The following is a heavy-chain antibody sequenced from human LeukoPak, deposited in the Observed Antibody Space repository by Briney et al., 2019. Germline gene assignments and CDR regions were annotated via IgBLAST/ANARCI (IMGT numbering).Heavy chain of an antibody. CDR1: GGSISSYY. J-gene: IGHJ4*02. CDR2: IYYSGST. V-gene: IGHV4-59*08. Sequence: PSETLSLTCTVSGGSISSYYWSWIRQPPGKGLEWIGYIYYSGSTNYNPSLKSRVTISVDTSKNQFSLKLSSVTAADTAMYYCARWDRNSGSYDYWGQGTLVTVSS. CDR3: ARWDRNSGSYDY. D-gene: IGHD3-10*01.